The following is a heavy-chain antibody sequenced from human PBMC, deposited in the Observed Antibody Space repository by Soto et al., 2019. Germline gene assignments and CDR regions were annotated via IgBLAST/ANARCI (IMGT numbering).Heavy chain of an antibody. CDR3: VTRPPGGWRAVFDY. CDR1: GDSISSYY. Sequence: SETLSLTCAVSGDSISSYYCMWIRQPPGKGPEWIGYVYQSGTINYNPSLESRVTISLDTSKNQFSLKLSSVTAADTAVYYCVTRPPGGWRAVFDYWSQGTLVTV. J-gene: IGHJ4*02. D-gene: IGHD2-15*01. V-gene: IGHV4-59*01. CDR2: VYQSGTI.